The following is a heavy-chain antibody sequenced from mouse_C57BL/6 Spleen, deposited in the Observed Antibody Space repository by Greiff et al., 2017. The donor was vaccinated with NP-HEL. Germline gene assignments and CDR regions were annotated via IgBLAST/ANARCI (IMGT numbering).Heavy chain of an antibody. D-gene: IGHD1-1*01. Sequence: EVQLQQSGPELVKPGASVKIPCKASGYTFTDYNMDWVKQSHGKSLEWIGDINPNNGGTIYNQKFKGKATLTVDKYSSTAYMERRNLTSEDTAVYDCARPDYGRRSGYFDVWGTGTTVTVSS. CDR3: ARPDYGRRSGYFDV. CDR1: GYTFTDYN. CDR2: INPNNGGT. V-gene: IGHV1-18*01. J-gene: IGHJ1*03.